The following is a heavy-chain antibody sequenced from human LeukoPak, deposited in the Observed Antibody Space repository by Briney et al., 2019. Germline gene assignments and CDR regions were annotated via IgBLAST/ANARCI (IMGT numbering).Heavy chain of an antibody. J-gene: IGHJ4*02. V-gene: IGHV3-15*01. D-gene: IGHD1-26*01. Sequence: GGSLRLSCAVSGLTFTNAWMSWVRQAPEKGLEWVGRIKSKTDGGTTDYAAPVKGRFTISRDDSKNTLYLQMNSLKTEDTAMYYCLGSFLGYWGQGTLVTVSS. CDR1: GLTFTNAW. CDR2: IKSKTDGGTT. CDR3: LGSFLGY.